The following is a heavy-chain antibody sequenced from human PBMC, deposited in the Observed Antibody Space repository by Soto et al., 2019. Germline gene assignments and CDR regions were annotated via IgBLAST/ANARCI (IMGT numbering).Heavy chain of an antibody. CDR2: IKTSAGGGGT. Sequence: EVQLVESAGGLVKPGGSLRLSCVASGFSFNEAWMNWVRQAPGEGLEWVGRIKTSAGGGGTDYAAPVQGRFTISRDDSKTALYLHMNSLRTEDTAIYYCTTGSVEGIWGQGTTVTVSS. CDR3: TTGSVEGI. D-gene: IGHD2-15*01. CDR1: GFSFNEAW. V-gene: IGHV3-15*07. J-gene: IGHJ6*02.